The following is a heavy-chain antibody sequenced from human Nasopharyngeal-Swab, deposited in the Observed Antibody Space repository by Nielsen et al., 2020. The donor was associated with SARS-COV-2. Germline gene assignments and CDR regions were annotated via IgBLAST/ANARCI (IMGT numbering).Heavy chain of an antibody. CDR2: MNPNSGNT. D-gene: IGHD5-24*01. CDR3: ARVPTNYYYYYMDV. V-gene: IGHV1-8*01. CDR1: GYTFTSYD. Sequence: ASVKVSCKASGYTFTSYDINWVRQATGQGLEWMGWMNPNSGNTGYAQKFQGRVTMTRNTSISTAYMELSSLRSEDTAVYYCARVPTNYYYYYMDVWGKGTTVTVSS. J-gene: IGHJ6*03.